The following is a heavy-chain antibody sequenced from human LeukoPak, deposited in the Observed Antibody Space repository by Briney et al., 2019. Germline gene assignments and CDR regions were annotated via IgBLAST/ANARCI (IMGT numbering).Heavy chain of an antibody. CDR3: ARVSNTGIAAAVNWFDP. V-gene: IGHV4-31*03. D-gene: IGHD6-13*01. CDR1: GGSISSGGYY. J-gene: IGHJ5*02. CDR2: IYYSGST. Sequence: SQTPSLTCTVSGGSISSGGYYWSWIRQHPGKGLEWIGYIYYSGSTYYNPSLKSRVTISVDTSKNQFSLKLSSVTAADTAVYYCARVSNTGIAAAVNWFDPWGQGTLVTVSS.